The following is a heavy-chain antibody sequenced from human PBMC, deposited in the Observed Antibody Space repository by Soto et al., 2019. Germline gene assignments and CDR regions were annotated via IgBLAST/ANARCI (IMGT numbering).Heavy chain of an antibody. J-gene: IGHJ6*02. CDR2: LSSDGNNQ. Sequence: GGSLRLSFTAAGFMFSSYAMHWVRQAPGKGLEWVAVLSSDGNNQYYGDSVEGRFAISRDNSKNTLYLQMDSLRPEDTAVYYCARPTTTIPYYYFYGLDVWGQGTTVTVSS. V-gene: IGHV3-30*09. CDR3: ARPTTTIPYYYFYGLDV. CDR1: GFMFSSYA. D-gene: IGHD1-1*01.